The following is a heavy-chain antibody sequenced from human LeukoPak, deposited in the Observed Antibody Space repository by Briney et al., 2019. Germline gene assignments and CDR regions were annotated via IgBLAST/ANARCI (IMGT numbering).Heavy chain of an antibody. D-gene: IGHD1-1*01. CDR2: IYYSGST. Sequence: SETLSLTCTVSGGSISSYYWSWIRQPPGKGLEWVGYIYYSGSTNYNPSLKSRVTISVDTSKNQFSLKLSSVTPADTAVYYCAMYKEASALDIWGQGTMVTVSS. V-gene: IGHV4-59*01. CDR1: GGSISSYY. J-gene: IGHJ3*02. CDR3: AMYKEASALDI.